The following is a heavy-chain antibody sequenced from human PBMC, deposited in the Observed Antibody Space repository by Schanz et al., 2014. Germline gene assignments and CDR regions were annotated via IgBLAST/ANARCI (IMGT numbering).Heavy chain of an antibody. CDR1: GFAFSSNW. CDR3: ARGVRIDY. V-gene: IGHV3-48*01. J-gene: IGHJ4*02. D-gene: IGHD3-3*01. Sequence: EVQLVESGGGLVQPGGSLRLSCAGSGFAFSSNWMNWVRQAPGKGLEWVSFISTGRYLYYADSVKGRFTISRDNSKNTLYLQMNSLRAEDTAVYYCARGVRIDYWGQGTLXTVSS. CDR2: ISTGRYL.